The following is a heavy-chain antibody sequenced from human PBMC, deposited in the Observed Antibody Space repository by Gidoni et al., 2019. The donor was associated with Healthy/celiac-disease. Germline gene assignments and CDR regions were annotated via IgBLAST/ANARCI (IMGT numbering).Heavy chain of an antibody. CDR1: GFTFSSYA. CDR2: SSGSGGST. V-gene: IGHV3-23*01. Sequence: EVQLLESGGGLVQPGGSLRLSCSASGFTFSSYAMSWGRQAPGKGLEWVSASSGSGGSTYYADSVKGRFTISRDNSKNTLYLQMNSLRAEDTAVYYCAKDLTVTTFWFDPWGQGTLVTVSS. J-gene: IGHJ5*02. D-gene: IGHD4-4*01. CDR3: AKDLTVTTFWFDP.